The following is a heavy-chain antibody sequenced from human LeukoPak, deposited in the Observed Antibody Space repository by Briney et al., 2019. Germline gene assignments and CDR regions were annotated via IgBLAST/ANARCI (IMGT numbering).Heavy chain of an antibody. CDR3: ARDGRFGELLDY. Sequence: GASVKVSCKASVYTFTTYGISWVRQAPGQGLEWMGWISAYNGDTNYAQELQGRVTMTTVTSTNTVYMELRSLRSDDTAVYYCARDGRFGELLDYWGQGTPVTVSS. D-gene: IGHD3-10*01. V-gene: IGHV1-18*01. CDR2: ISAYNGDT. CDR1: VYTFTTYG. J-gene: IGHJ4*02.